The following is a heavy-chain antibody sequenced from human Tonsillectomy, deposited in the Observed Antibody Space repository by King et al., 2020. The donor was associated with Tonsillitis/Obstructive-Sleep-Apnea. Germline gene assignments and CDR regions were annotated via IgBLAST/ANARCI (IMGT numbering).Heavy chain of an antibody. D-gene: IGHD2-21*02. V-gene: IGHV1-69*04. J-gene: IGHJ6*03. CDR3: ARDPAIHYYYYMDV. CDR1: GGTFSSYA. CDR2: IIPILGIA. Sequence: QLVQSGAEVKKPGSSVKVSCKASGGTFSSYAISWVRQAPGQGLEWMGRIIPILGIANYAQKFQGRVTITADKSTSTAYMELSSLRSEDTAVYYCARDPAIHYYYYMDVWGKGTTVTVSS.